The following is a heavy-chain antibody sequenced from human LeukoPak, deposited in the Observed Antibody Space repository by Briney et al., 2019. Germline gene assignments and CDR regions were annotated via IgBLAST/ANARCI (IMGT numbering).Heavy chain of an antibody. Sequence: ASVKVSCKVSGYTLTELSMHWVRQAPGKGLEWMGSFDPEDGEIIYAQKFQGRITMTEDTSTDTAYMELSNLRSEDTAVYYCAKSVLLWFGEVLYEDYFDSWGQGTLVTVSS. J-gene: IGHJ4*02. CDR2: FDPEDGEI. D-gene: IGHD3-10*01. V-gene: IGHV1-24*01. CDR3: AKSVLLWFGEVLYEDYFDS. CDR1: GYTLTELS.